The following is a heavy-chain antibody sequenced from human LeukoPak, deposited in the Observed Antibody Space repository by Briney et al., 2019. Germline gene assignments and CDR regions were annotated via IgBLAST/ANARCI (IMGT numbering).Heavy chain of an antibody. CDR2: IYSGGST. D-gene: IGHD7-27*01. Sequence: GGSLRLSCAASGFTFSSYAMSWVRQAPGRGLEWVSVIYSGGSTYYADSVKGRFTISRDNSKNTLYLQMNSLRAEDTAVYYCARHVLGNWGWYYFDYWGQGTLVTVSS. J-gene: IGHJ4*02. CDR3: ARHVLGNWGWYYFDY. CDR1: GFTFSSYA. V-gene: IGHV3-66*04.